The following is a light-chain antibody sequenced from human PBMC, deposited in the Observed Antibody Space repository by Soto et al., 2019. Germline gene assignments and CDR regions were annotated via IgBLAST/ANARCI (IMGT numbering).Light chain of an antibody. J-gene: IGKJ4*01. CDR3: QQYNSWPLT. CDR1: QTIRNN. V-gene: IGKV3-15*01. CDR2: VAS. Sequence: EIVRTQSPATLSVSPGERATLSCRSSQTIRNNLAWYQQKPGQVPRLLIYVASTRATDIPARFSGSGSGTDFTLTISSLQSEDFAFYYCQQYNSWPLTVSGGTNVEIK.